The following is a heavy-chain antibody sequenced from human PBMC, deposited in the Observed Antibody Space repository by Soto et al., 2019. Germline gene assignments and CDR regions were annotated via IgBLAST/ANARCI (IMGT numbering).Heavy chain of an antibody. Sequence: ASVKVSCKASGYTFAGCAIRWVRQAPGQGLEWMGWMNANSGNTGYSQKFQGRVTMTRNTSISTAYMELSSLRSEDTAVYYCARGSWGLYSSSFFVYWGQGTLVTVSS. V-gene: IGHV1-8*02. J-gene: IGHJ4*02. CDR1: GYTFAGCA. CDR2: MNANSGNT. CDR3: ARGSWGLYSSSFFVY. D-gene: IGHD6-6*01.